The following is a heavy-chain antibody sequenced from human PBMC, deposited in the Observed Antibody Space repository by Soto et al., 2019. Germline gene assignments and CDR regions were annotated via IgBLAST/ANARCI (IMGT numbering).Heavy chain of an antibody. Sequence: GGSLRLSCAASGFTFSSYAMSWVRQAPGKGLEWVSAISGSGGSTYYADSVKDRFTISRDNSKNTLYLQMNSLRAEDTAVYYCASGDIAARLAPFDYWGQGTLVTVSS. D-gene: IGHD6-6*01. J-gene: IGHJ4*02. CDR2: ISGSGGST. V-gene: IGHV3-23*01. CDR1: GFTFSSYA. CDR3: ASGDIAARLAPFDY.